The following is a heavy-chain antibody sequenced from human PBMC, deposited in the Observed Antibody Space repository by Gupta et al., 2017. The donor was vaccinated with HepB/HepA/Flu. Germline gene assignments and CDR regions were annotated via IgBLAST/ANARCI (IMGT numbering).Heavy chain of an antibody. J-gene: IGHJ4*02. V-gene: IGHV3-15*01. D-gene: IGHD3-10*01. CDR2: IKSKTDGGTT. CDR1: GFTFSNPW. CDR3: TTLLWFGESPYFDY. Sequence: EVQLVESGGGLVKPGGSLRLSCAASGFTFSNPWMSWVRQAPGKGLEWVGRIKSKTDGGTTDYAAPVKGRFTISRDDSKNTLYLQMNSLKTEDTAVYYCTTLLWFGESPYFDYWGQGTLVTVSS.